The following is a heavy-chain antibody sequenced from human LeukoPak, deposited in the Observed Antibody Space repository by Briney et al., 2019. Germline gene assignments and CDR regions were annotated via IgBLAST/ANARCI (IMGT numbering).Heavy chain of an antibody. CDR3: ARELLVYNSSGYYDY. CDR1: GLTFSDYY. V-gene: IGHV3-11*04. Sequence: GGSLRLSCAASGLTFSDYYMSWIRQAPGKGLEWVSYISSSGSNIYYADSVKGRFTISRDNAKNSLYLQMNSLRAEDTAVYYCARELLVYNSSGYYDYWGQGTLVTVSS. CDR2: ISSSGSNI. J-gene: IGHJ4*02. D-gene: IGHD3-22*01.